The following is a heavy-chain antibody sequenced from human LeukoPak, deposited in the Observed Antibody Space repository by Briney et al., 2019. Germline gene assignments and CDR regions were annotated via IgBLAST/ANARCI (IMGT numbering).Heavy chain of an antibody. D-gene: IGHD5-24*01. V-gene: IGHV3-30*04. CDR3: AREGACRDGYNSGLDY. CDR1: GFTFSSYV. Sequence: PGRSLRLSCAASGFTFSSYVMHWVRQAPGKGLEWVAVILFDGSNKYYADSVKGRFTISRDNSKNTLYLQVNSLRAEDTAVYYCAREGACRDGYNSGLDYWGQGTLVTVSS. J-gene: IGHJ4*02. CDR2: ILFDGSNK.